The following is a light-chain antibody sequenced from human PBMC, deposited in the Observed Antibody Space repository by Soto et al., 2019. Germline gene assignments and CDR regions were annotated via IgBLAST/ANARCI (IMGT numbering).Light chain of an antibody. CDR3: AAWDDSLNGHAV. V-gene: IGLV1-44*01. CDR1: SSNIGSNT. Sequence: QSVLTQPPSASGTPGQRVPISCSGSSSNIGSNTVNWYQQLPGTAPELLIYSNNQRPSGVPDRFSGSKSGTLASLAISGLQSEDEADYYCAAWDDSLNGHAVFGGGTQLTVL. CDR2: SNN. J-gene: IGLJ7*01.